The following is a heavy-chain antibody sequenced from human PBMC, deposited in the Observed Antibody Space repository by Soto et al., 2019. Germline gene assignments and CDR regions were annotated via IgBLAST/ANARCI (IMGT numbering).Heavy chain of an antibody. CDR3: SYDSYRGDY. CDR1: GFTFSDAW. D-gene: IGHD3-22*01. J-gene: IGHJ4*02. V-gene: IGHV3-15*01. Sequence: DVQLVESGGGLVKPGGSLSLSCAASGFTFSDAWIVWVRQAPRQGLAWVGRIRSKSDGATTDYAAPVKGRFTISRDDSKNTLYLQMNSRKPEDTAVYYCSYDSYRGDYWGQGTLVTVSS. CDR2: IRSKSDGATT.